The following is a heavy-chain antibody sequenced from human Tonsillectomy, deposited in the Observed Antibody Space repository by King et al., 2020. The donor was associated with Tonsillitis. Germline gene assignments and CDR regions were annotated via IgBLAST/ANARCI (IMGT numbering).Heavy chain of an antibody. CDR3: ARREGPFDY. CDR2: MYYTGNT. J-gene: IGHJ4*02. V-gene: IGHV4-39*01. Sequence: QLQESGPGLVKPSETLSLTCTVSGGSFSSSSYYWGCIRQPPGKGLVWVGSMYYTGNTYYNPSLKSRVTISVDTSKNQFSLRVSAVTAADTAVYYCARREGPFDYWGQGTLVTVSS. D-gene: IGHD1-26*01. CDR1: GGSFSSSSYY.